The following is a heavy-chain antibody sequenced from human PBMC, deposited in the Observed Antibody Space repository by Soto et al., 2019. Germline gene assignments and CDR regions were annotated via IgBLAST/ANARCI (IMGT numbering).Heavy chain of an antibody. CDR3: ARIKIVGILTYYMDV. D-gene: IGHD3-3*01. V-gene: IGHV4-39*01. J-gene: IGHJ6*03. CDR2: MYYSGSK. Sequence: QLQEWGPGLVNPLETRSLPCPFSGDSISIISSYYWGWIRQPPGKGLEWIANMYYSGSKYYNPSLKSRVTISLETSENQFSLKLSSVTAADTAVYYCARIKIVGILTYYMDVWGKGTPVTVSS. CDR1: GDSISIISSYY.